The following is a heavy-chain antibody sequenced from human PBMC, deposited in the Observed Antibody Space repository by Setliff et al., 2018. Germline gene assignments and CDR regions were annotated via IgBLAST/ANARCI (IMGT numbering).Heavy chain of an antibody. CDR3: AALWFGGLFL. V-gene: IGHV1-18*01. Sequence: ASVKVSCKASGYTFINYEINWVRQATGQGLEWMGWISGHNGDTKLAQNFQGRVTVTTDTFTNTGYMELRSLRSDDTAVYYCAALWFGGLFLWGQGTLVTVSS. CDR1: GYTFINYE. CDR2: ISGHNGDT. J-gene: IGHJ4*02. D-gene: IGHD3-10*01.